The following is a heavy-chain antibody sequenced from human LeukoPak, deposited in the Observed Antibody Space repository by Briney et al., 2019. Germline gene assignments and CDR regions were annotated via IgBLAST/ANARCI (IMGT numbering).Heavy chain of an antibody. CDR1: GFTFTDFY. Sequence: GGSLRLSCASSGFTFTDFYMSWIRQAPGKGLEWVSYITNSGTTIYYADSVKGRFTISRDNAKNSVYLQMNSLRAEDTAVYYCARDYFFYIDVWGKGTTVTVSS. J-gene: IGHJ6*03. CDR3: ARDYFFYIDV. CDR2: ITNSGTTI. V-gene: IGHV3-11*04.